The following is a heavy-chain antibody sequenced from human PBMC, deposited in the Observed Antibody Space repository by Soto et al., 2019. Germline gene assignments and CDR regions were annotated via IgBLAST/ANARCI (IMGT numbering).Heavy chain of an antibody. J-gene: IGHJ5*02. CDR1: GLSLSNVIRG. D-gene: IGHD2-2*01. Sequence: SGPTLVNPTETLTLTFTVSGLSLSNVIRGVSGIRQPPGKALEWLAHIFSNDDKSYSTSLRSRLTISKDTSRSQVVLTMTNMDPMDSATYYCALIKDCSRTDCYLASFDPWGQGTLVTVSS. CDR3: ALIKDCSRTDCYLASFDP. CDR2: IFSNDDK. V-gene: IGHV2-26*01.